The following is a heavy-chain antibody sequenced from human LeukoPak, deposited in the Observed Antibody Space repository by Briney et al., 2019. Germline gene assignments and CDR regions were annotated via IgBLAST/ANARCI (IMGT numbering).Heavy chain of an antibody. CDR2: IHHGGST. V-gene: IGHV4-59*08. CDR1: GGSISTYY. Sequence: PSETLSLTCTVSGGSISTYYWSWIRQPPGQGLECIGSIHHGGSTYYNSSLKSRVTISVDTSKNQFSLKLSSVTAADTAVYYCARQDYYDFYFDYWGQGTLVTVPS. D-gene: IGHD3-22*01. CDR3: ARQDYYDFYFDY. J-gene: IGHJ4*02.